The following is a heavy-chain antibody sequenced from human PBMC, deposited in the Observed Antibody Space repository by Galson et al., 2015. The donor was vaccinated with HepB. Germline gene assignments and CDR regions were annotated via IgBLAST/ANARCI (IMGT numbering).Heavy chain of an antibody. D-gene: IGHD2-8*01. V-gene: IGHV5-51*01. Sequence: QSGAEVKKPGESLKISCKGSGYSFTSYWIGWVRQMPGKGLEWMGIIYPGDSDTRYSPSFQGQVTISADKSISTAYLQWSSLRASDTAMYYCARPHSAGGVQGAVYYFDYWGQGTLVTVSS. J-gene: IGHJ4*02. CDR3: ARPHSAGGVQGAVYYFDY. CDR2: IYPGDSDT. CDR1: GYSFTSYW.